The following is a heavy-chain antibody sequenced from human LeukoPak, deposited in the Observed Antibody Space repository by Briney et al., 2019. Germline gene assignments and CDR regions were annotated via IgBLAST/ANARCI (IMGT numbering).Heavy chain of an antibody. J-gene: IGHJ6*03. CDR2: IYYSRRT. Sequence: PSETLSLTCTVYGGSIGCYYWSWIRQPPGKGLEWIGYIYYSRRTNSNPSLKSRVTISVDTSKNQFSLKLSSVTAADTAVYYCARGEIVVVPAAMRRWYYMDVWGKGTTVTVSS. D-gene: IGHD2-2*01. CDR3: ARGEIVVVPAAMRRWYYMDV. CDR1: GGSIGCYY. V-gene: IGHV4-59*01.